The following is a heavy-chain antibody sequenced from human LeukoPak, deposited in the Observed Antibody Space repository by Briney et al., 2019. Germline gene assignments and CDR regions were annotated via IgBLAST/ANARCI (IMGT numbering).Heavy chain of an antibody. J-gene: IGHJ3*02. Sequence: PSETLSLTCTVSGGSISSYYWSWIRQPAGKGLEWSGRIYTSGSTNYNPSLKSRVTMSVDTSKNQFSLKLSSVTAADTAVYYCAGGAVAASAFDIWGQGTMVTVSS. CDR3: AGGAVAASAFDI. CDR1: GGSISSYY. D-gene: IGHD6-25*01. CDR2: IYTSGST. V-gene: IGHV4-4*07.